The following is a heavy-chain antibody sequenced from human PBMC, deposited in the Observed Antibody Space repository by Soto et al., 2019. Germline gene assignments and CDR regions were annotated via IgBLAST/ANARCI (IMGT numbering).Heavy chain of an antibody. CDR3: ARRYGSSFDY. J-gene: IGHJ4*02. V-gene: IGHV4-39*01. CDR1: GGSISSSSYY. Sequence: SETLSLTCTVSGGSISSSSYYWGWIRQPPGKGLEWIGSIYYSGSTYYNPSLKSRVTISVDTSKNQFSLKLSSVAAADTAVYYCARRYGSSFDYWGQGTLVTVSS. D-gene: IGHD3-10*01. CDR2: IYYSGST.